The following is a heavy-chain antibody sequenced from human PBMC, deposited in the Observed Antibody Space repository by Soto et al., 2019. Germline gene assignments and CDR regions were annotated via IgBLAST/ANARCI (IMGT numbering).Heavy chain of an antibody. D-gene: IGHD6-25*01. CDR1: GFTFSSYG. CDR2: ISYDGSNK. Sequence: QVQLVESGGGVVQPGRSLRLSCAASGFTFSSYGMHWVRQAPGKGLERVAVISYDGSNKYYADSVKGRFTISRDNSKNTLYLQMSSLIAEATAVYYCAKDRRPTDYDGMDVWGQGTTVTVSS. V-gene: IGHV3-30*18. CDR3: AKDRRPTDYDGMDV. J-gene: IGHJ6*02.